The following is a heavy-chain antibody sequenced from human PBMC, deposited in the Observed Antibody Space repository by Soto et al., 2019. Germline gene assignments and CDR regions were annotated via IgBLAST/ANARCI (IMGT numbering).Heavy chain of an antibody. Sequence: SETLSLTCTVSGGSISSYYWSWIRQPPGKGLEWIGYIYYSGSTNYNPSLTSRVTISVDTSKNQFSLKLSSVTAADTAVYYCARVPLLPAAHPPPYYYYMDVWGKGTTVTVS. V-gene: IGHV4-59*01. CDR2: IYYSGST. D-gene: IGHD2-2*01. CDR3: ARVPLLPAAHPPPYYYYMDV. CDR1: GGSISSYY. J-gene: IGHJ6*03.